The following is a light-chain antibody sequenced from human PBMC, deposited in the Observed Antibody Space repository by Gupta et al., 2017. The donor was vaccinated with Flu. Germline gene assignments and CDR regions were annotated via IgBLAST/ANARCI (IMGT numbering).Light chain of an antibody. CDR1: QCVTCN. J-gene: IGKJ1*01. Sequence: PSSLSSSVGDRVTIACLASQCVTCNVNWYQQKPGNAPRLLIFGSSTLQTGVSSRFSGRGSGTDFTLTISSLQPEDFATYSCQQTYHYPWTFGQGTKVEF. CDR3: QQTYHYPWT. V-gene: IGKV1-39*01. CDR2: GSS.